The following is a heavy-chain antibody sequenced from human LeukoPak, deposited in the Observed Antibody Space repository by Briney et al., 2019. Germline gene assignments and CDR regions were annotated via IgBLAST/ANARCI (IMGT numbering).Heavy chain of an antibody. CDR3: ARSTWELLLGYYYYYMDV. J-gene: IGHJ6*03. D-gene: IGHD1-26*01. V-gene: IGHV1-2*02. Sequence: ASVKVSCKASGYTFTGYYMHWVRQAPGQGLEWMGWINPNSGGTNYAQKFQGRVTMTRDTSISTAYMELSRLRSDDTAVYYCARSTWELLLGYYYYYMDVWGKGTTVTISS. CDR1: GYTFTGYY. CDR2: INPNSGGT.